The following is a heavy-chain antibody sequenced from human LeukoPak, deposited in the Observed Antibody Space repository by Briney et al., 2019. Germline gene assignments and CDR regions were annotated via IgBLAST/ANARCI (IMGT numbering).Heavy chain of an antibody. D-gene: IGHD1-26*01. CDR2: LYSGGTT. V-gene: IGHV3-53*01. Sequence: GGSLRLSCEASGFNVSNYYMSWVSQAPGKGLEWVSILYSGGTTYYADSVKGRFTVSRDHSKNTLYLQMNSLRAEDTAIYYCAGDGGSFRRPFDYWGQGTLVTVSS. J-gene: IGHJ4*02. CDR3: AGDGGSFRRPFDY. CDR1: GFNVSNYY.